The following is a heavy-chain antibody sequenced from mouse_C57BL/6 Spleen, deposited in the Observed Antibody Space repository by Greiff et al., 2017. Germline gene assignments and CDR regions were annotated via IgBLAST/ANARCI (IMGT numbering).Heavy chain of an antibody. CDR3: ARGDYLSPQYFDV. CDR1: GYSITSDY. D-gene: IGHD2-13*01. V-gene: IGHV3-8*01. J-gene: IGHJ1*03. CDR2: ISYSGST. Sequence: EVKLEESGPGLAKPSQTLSLTCSVTGYSITSDYWNWIRKFTGNKIEYMGYISYSGSTYYNPSLKRRISITRDTSKNQYYLQLNSVTTEDTATYYCARGDYLSPQYFDVCGTGTTVTVSS.